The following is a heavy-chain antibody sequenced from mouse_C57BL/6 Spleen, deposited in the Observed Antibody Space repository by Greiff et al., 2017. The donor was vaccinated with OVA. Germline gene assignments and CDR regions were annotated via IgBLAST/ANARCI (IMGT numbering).Heavy chain of an antibody. CDR3: AMGRAWFAY. J-gene: IGHJ3*01. CDR1: GYTFTDYN. CDR2: INPNNGGT. V-gene: IGHV1-18*01. Sequence: VQLQQSGPELVKPGASVKMSCKASGYTFTDYNMHWVKQSHGKSLEWIGDINPNNGGTIYNQKFKGKATLTVDKSSSTAYMELRSLTSEDTAVYYCAMGRAWFAYWGQGTLVTVSA.